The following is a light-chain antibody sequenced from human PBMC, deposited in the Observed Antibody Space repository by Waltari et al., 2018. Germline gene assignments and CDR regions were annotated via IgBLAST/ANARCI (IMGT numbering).Light chain of an antibody. V-gene: IGKV2-28*01. J-gene: IGKJ2*01. Sequence: EIVVTQSPLSLPVTPGEPASISCRSSQSLLYSNGNNYLGWYLQKPGQPPQLLIYETSNRASGVPDRFSGSGSGTDCTLKISRVETEDVGIYYCMQALQAPYTFGQGTKLEIK. CDR1: QSLLYSNGNNY. CDR2: ETS. CDR3: MQALQAPYT.